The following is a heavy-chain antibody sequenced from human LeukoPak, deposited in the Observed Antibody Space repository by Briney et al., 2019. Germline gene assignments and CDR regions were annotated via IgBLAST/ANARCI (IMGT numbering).Heavy chain of an antibody. J-gene: IGHJ4*02. Sequence: SETLSLTCTVSGVSISSSNSYWGWIRQPPGKGLEWIGSIYYSGNTYYNASLKSQVSISIDTSKNQFSLKLSSVTAADTAVYYCARHGRSMYYYFDCWGQGTLVTVSS. V-gene: IGHV4-39*01. D-gene: IGHD3-3*02. CDR2: IYYSGNT. CDR1: GVSISSSNSY. CDR3: ARHGRSMYYYFDC.